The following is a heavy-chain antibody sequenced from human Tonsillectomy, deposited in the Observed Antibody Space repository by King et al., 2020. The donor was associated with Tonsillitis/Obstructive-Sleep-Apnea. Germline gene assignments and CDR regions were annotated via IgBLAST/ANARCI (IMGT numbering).Heavy chain of an antibody. J-gene: IGHJ4*02. V-gene: IGHV3-15*01. CDR1: GINFNNAW. CDR3: TTGTGGSGPDF. Sequence: VQLVESGGGLVKPGGSLRLSCAASGINFNNAWMSWVRQAPGKGLEWVGRIKSKTDGETTDYAAPVKGRLTISRDDPKNTLYLQMNSLKIEDTAVYYCTTGTGGSGPDFWGQGTLVTVSS. CDR2: IKSKTDGETT. D-gene: IGHD3-16*01.